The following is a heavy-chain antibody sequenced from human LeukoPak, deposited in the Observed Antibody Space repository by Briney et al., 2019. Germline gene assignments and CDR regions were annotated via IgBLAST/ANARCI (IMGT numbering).Heavy chain of an antibody. CDR1: GFTFSSYA. Sequence: GGSLRLSCAASGFTFSSYAMHWVRQAPGKGLEYVSAISSNGGSTYYANSVKGRFTISRDNSKNTLYLQMGSLRAEDMVVYYCAREAVWGSYRNAFDIWGQGTMVTVSS. CDR2: ISSNGGST. J-gene: IGHJ3*02. CDR3: AREAVWGSYRNAFDI. D-gene: IGHD3-16*02. V-gene: IGHV3-64*01.